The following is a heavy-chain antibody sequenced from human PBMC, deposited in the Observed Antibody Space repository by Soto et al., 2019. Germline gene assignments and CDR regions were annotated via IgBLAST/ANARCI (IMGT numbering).Heavy chain of an antibody. Sequence: GESLKISCKGSGYSFTSYWIGWVRQMPGKGLEWMGIIYPGDSDTRYSPSFQGQVTISADKSISTAYLQWSSLKASDTAMYYCASHWVTHAGTTYFADYYYGMDVRGQGTTVSVSS. D-gene: IGHD1-7*01. CDR1: GYSFTSYW. CDR3: ASHWVTHAGTTYFADYYYGMDV. J-gene: IGHJ6*01. CDR2: IYPGDSDT. V-gene: IGHV5-51*01.